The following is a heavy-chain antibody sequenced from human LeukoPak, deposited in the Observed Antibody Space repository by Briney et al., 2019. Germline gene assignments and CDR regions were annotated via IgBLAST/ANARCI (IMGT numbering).Heavy chain of an antibody. CDR1: GFNFNNYW. Sequence: GGSLRLSCAASGFNFNNYWMTWVRQTPEKGLEWVSYISSSSSMIYYADSVKGRFTISRDNAKNSLYLQMNSLRAEDTAVYYCARDSHSNYGFAYYYYMDVWGKGTTVTASS. CDR3: ARDSHSNYGFAYYYYMDV. D-gene: IGHD4-11*01. J-gene: IGHJ6*03. V-gene: IGHV3-48*04. CDR2: ISSSSSMI.